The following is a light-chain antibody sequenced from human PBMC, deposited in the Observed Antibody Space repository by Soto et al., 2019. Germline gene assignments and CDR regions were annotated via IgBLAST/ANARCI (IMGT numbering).Light chain of an antibody. CDR3: QQRSNWPWT. J-gene: IGKJ1*01. V-gene: IGKV3-11*01. CDR2: DAS. CDR1: QTVSSY. Sequence: IVVTQSPATLSVSPGERATLSCRASQTVSSYLLWYQQKPGQAPRLLIYDASNRATGIPARFSGSGSGTDFTLTISSLEPEDFAVYYCQQRSNWPWTFGQGTKVDIK.